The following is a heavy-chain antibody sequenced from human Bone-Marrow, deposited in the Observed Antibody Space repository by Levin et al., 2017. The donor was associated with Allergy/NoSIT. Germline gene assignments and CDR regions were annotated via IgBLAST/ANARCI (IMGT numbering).Heavy chain of an antibody. Sequence: GASVKVSCKTSGYTFTTYPMNWVRRAPGRGLEWVGWINTNTGTPTYAQDFRGRFVFFLDRSINTAYLQINNLKPDDTAVYYCARVGISATTLDYWGQGSLVTVSS. D-gene: IGHD1-7*01. CDR3: ARVGISATTLDY. J-gene: IGHJ4*02. CDR1: GYTFTTYP. CDR2: INTNTGTP. V-gene: IGHV7-4-1*02.